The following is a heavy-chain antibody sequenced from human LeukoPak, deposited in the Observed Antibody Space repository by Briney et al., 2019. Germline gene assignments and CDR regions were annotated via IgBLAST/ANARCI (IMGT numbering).Heavy chain of an antibody. Sequence: SETLSLTCVVTGNSITSGFYWGWIRQPPGKGLEWIGSIYHGGSTYYNPSLKSRVTISVDTSKNRFSLKLSSVTAADTAVYYCARDQRRDYFDYWGQGTLVTVSS. CDR1: GNSITSGFY. CDR2: IYHGGST. V-gene: IGHV4-38-2*01. J-gene: IGHJ4*02. D-gene: IGHD2-2*01. CDR3: ARDQRRDYFDY.